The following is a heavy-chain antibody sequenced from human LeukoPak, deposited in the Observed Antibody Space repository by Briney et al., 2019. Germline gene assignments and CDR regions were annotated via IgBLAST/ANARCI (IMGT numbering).Heavy chain of an antibody. CDR3: AGDLIMTTVTTSPDY. J-gene: IGHJ4*02. CDR1: GFTFSSYG. V-gene: IGHV3-33*01. D-gene: IGHD4-17*01. CDR2: IWYDGSNK. Sequence: GGSLRLSCAASGFTFSSYGMHWVRQAPGKGLEWVAVIWYDGSNKYYADSVKGRFTISRDNSKNTLYLQMNSLRAEDTAVYYCAGDLIMTTVTTSPDYWGQGTLVTVSS.